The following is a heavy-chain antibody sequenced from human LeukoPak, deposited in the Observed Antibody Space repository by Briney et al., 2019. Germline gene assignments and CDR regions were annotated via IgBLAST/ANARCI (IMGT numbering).Heavy chain of an antibody. D-gene: IGHD3-22*01. V-gene: IGHV3-23*01. CDR2: ISGSGGST. CDR3: AKMGDYYDSSGYYYHNYYYYMDV. J-gene: IGHJ6*03. CDR1: GFTFSSYA. Sequence: GGSLRLSCAASGFTFSSYAMSWVRQAPGKGLEWVSAISGSGGSTYYADSVKGRFTISRDNSKNTLYLQMNSLRAEDTAVYYCAKMGDYYDSSGYYYHNYYYYMDVWGKGTTVTVSS.